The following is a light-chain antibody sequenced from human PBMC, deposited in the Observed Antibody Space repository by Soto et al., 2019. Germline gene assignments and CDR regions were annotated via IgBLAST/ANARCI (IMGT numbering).Light chain of an antibody. Sequence: SYELTQPPSVSVAPGKTARITCGGNNMGSKSVHWYQQKPGQAPVLVIYYDSDRPSGIPERFSGSNSGNTATLTISRVEAGDEADYYCQVWDSSSDHRNVFGTGTKVTVL. CDR2: YDS. CDR3: QVWDSSSDHRNV. J-gene: IGLJ1*01. V-gene: IGLV3-21*04. CDR1: NMGSKS.